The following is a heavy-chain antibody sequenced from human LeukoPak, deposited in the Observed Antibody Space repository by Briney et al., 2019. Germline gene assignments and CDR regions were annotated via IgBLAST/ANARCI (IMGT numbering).Heavy chain of an antibody. J-gene: IGHJ4*02. Sequence: GGSLRLSCVASGFTFKNYAMNWVRQAPGKGLEWVSAISGSGGSTYYADSVKGRFTISRDNSKNTLYLQMNSLRAEDTAVYYCAKDSAKKYDDYWGQGTLVTVSS. D-gene: IGHD2/OR15-2a*01. CDR2: ISGSGGST. CDR3: AKDSAKKYDDY. CDR1: GFTFKNYA. V-gene: IGHV3-23*01.